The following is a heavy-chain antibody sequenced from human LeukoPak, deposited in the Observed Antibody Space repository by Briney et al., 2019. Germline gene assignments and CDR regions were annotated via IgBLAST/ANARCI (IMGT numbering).Heavy chain of an antibody. Sequence: GGSLRLSCAASGFTFSSYAMSWVRQAPGKGLEWVAVISYDGSNKYYADSVKGRFTISRDNSKNTLYLQMNSLRAEDTAVYFCAGGRGWLVDYWGQGTRVTVSS. CDR1: GFTFSSYA. J-gene: IGHJ4*02. V-gene: IGHV3-30-3*01. D-gene: IGHD3-22*01. CDR2: ISYDGSNK. CDR3: AGGRGWLVDY.